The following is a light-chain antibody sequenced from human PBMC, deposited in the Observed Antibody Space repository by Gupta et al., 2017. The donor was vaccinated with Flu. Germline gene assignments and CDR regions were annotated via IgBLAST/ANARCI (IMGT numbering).Light chain of an antibody. V-gene: IGLV2-14*01. CDR1: ISDVGVYNC. CDR3: SSYTPTRTSIITWV. CDR2: EVY. J-gene: IGLJ3*02. Sequence: QSALTQPASVSGSPGQSITISCTGTISDVGVYNCVSWYQHHPDKDPKRRIYEVYSLPSGVSNRFYGSKSGNTASLTISGLQADDEADYYCSSYTPTRTSIITWVFGGGTKLTVL.